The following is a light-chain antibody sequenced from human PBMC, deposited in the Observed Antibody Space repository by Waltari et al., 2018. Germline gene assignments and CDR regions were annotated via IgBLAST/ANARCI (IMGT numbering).Light chain of an antibody. V-gene: IGLV1-47*01. CDR1: RSNIEINY. J-gene: IGLJ3*02. CDR3: AAWDDTLSAVM. Sequence: QSVLTQPPSASGTPGQRVTISCSGSRSNIEINYVYWYQQLPGSAPKLLMSKTDERPAGVADRVAASKCGSSASLGISGLRSEDEADDYGAAWDDTLSAVMCGGGTKMTVL. CDR2: KTD.